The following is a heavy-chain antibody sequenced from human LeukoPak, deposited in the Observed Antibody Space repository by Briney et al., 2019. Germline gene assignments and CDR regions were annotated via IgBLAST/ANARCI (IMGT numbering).Heavy chain of an antibody. D-gene: IGHD5-18*01. CDR2: IYHSGST. J-gene: IGHJ4*02. CDR3: ARDEGMDTAMDFFDY. CDR1: GVAIRSGDYY. Sequence: SETLSLTCTVSGVAIRSGDYYWGWIRQPPGKGLEWIGSIYHSGSTYYNPSLKSRVTIPVDTSKNQFSLKLSSVTAADTAVYYCARDEGMDTAMDFFDYWGQGTLVTVSS. V-gene: IGHV4-38-2*02.